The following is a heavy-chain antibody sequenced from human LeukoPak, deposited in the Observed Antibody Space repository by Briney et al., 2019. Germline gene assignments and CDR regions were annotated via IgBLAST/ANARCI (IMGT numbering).Heavy chain of an antibody. CDR2: IYYSGST. V-gene: IGHV4-30-4*01. CDR3: ARVYAQRNWFDP. D-gene: IGHD2-8*01. CDR1: GGSISSGDYY. J-gene: IGHJ5*02. Sequence: SETLSLTCTVSGGSISSGDYYWSWIRQPPGKGLEWIGYIYYSGSTYYNPSLKSRVTISVDTSKNQFSLKLSSVTAADTAIYYCARVYAQRNWFDPWGQGTLVTVSS.